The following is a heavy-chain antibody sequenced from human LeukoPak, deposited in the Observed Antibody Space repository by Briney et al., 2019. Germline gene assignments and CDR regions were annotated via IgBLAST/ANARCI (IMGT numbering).Heavy chain of an antibody. CDR3: ARVDRYCSSTSCNPTDY. CDR1: GGTFTSYA. CDR2: IIPIFGTA. Sequence: SVKVSCKASGGTFTSYAISWVRQAPGQGLEWMGSIIPIFGTANYAQKFQGRVTITTDESTSTAYMELSSLRSEDTALYYCARVDRYCSSTSCNPTDYWGQGTLVTVSS. J-gene: IGHJ4*02. D-gene: IGHD2-2*01. V-gene: IGHV1-69*05.